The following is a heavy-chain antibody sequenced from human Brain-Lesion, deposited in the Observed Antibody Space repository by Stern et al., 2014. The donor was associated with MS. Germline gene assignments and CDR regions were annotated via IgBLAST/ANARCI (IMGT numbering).Heavy chain of an antibody. CDR1: GFSFSTYA. D-gene: IGHD6-19*01. V-gene: IGHV3-23*04. J-gene: IGHJ1*01. Sequence: EVQLVESGGGLVQPGGSLRLSCEASGFSFSTYAMSWVRQTPGKGLQWVSVISGRGGRTYYDDSVQGRFTVSRDNSKNTLYLQMDSLRADDTAVYYCAKWPHHIAVAGTRYFQHWGQGTLVTVSS. CDR3: AKWPHHIAVAGTRYFQH. CDR2: ISGRGGRT.